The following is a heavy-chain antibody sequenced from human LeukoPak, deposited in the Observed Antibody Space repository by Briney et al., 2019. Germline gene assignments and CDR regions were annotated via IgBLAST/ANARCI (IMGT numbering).Heavy chain of an antibody. J-gene: IGHJ4*02. Sequence: GGSLRLSCSASGFSFSSYGMHWVRQAPGKGLEWVAVISYDGNKEYYVDSVKGRFTISRDNSKNMLYLQMDSLRAEDTAVYHCARERATSTSTWSFDYWGQGTLVTVSS. V-gene: IGHV3-30*03. CDR2: ISYDGNKE. D-gene: IGHD2-2*01. CDR3: ARERATSTSTWSFDY. CDR1: GFSFSSYG.